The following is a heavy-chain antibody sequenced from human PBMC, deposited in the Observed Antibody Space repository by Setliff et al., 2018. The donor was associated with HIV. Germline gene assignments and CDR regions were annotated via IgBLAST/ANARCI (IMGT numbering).Heavy chain of an antibody. D-gene: IGHD6-19*01. CDR2: IYYSGTT. CDR1: GGSIKNTDYF. Sequence: SETLSLTCTVSGGSIKNTDYFWSWIRQPAGKGLEWIGYIYYSGTTYYNPSLKSRLSISVDTSKNQFSLKLTSVIAADTAVYYCATSTVAGLFDYWGQGALVTVSS. V-gene: IGHV4-61*10. J-gene: IGHJ4*02. CDR3: ATSTVAGLFDY.